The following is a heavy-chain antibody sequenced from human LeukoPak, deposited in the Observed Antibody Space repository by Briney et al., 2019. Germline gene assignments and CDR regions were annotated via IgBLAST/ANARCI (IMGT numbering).Heavy chain of an antibody. CDR2: IWYDGSNK. V-gene: IGHV3-33*01. D-gene: IGHD5-24*01. J-gene: IGHJ4*02. CDR3: ARVADGDKYGGRDY. CDR1: GFTFSSYG. Sequence: GGSLRLSCAASGFTFSSYGMHWVRQAPGKGLEWVAVIWYDGSNKYYADSVKGRFTISRDNAKDTLYLQMNSLRVEDTAVYYCARVADGDKYGGRDYWGQGALVIVSS.